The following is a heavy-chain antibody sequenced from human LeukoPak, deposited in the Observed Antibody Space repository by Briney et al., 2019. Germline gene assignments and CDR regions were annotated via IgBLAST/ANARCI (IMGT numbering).Heavy chain of an antibody. CDR3: AKDGGGGTYSFDY. CDR2: IEHAGSQR. V-gene: IGHV3-30*02. J-gene: IGHJ4*02. Sequence: PGGSLRPSCAVSGFTFSANNMHWVRQAPGKGLEWVTFIEHAGSQRFYADSVKGRFTISRDNSKNALYLHINSLRPEDTAVYYCAKDGGGGTYSFDYWGQGSLVTVSS. D-gene: IGHD3-16*01. CDR1: GFTFSANN.